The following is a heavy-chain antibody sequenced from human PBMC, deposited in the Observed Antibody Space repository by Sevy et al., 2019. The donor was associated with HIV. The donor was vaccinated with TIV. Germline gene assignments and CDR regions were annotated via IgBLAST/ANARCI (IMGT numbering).Heavy chain of an antibody. J-gene: IGHJ4*02. CDR3: ARPSFVFKDFDY. CDR2: IYYSGST. D-gene: IGHD6-6*01. Sequence: SETLSLTCTVSGGSISSSSYYWGWIRQPPGKGLEWIGSIYYSGSTYYNPSLKSRVTISVDTSKNQFSLKLSSVTAADTAVYYCARPSFVFKDFDYWGQRTLVTVSS. V-gene: IGHV4-39*01. CDR1: GGSISSSSYY.